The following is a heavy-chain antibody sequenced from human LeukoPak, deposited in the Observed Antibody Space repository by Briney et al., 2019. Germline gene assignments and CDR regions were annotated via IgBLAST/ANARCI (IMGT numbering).Heavy chain of an antibody. Sequence: PSETLSLTCAVSGGSISSYYWSWIRQPPGKGLEWGGYIYYSVSTNYNPSLKSRVTISVDTSKNQFSLKLSSVTAADTAVYYCASGYCSSTSCYGSIDYWGQGTLVTVSS. CDR1: GGSISSYY. CDR2: IYYSVST. V-gene: IGHV4-59*01. J-gene: IGHJ4*02. CDR3: ASGYCSSTSCYGSIDY. D-gene: IGHD2-2*01.